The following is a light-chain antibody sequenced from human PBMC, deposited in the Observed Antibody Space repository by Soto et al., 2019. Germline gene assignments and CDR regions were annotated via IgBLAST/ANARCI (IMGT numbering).Light chain of an antibody. Sequence: IQLTQSPSSLSAAVGDRGTITCRASQGISSSVAWYQQKAGRAPNLLIYGASTLQTGVPSRFSGSGSGTDFTLSISSLQPEDFATYYCQQLNTYLITFGQGTRLEIK. CDR3: QQLNTYLIT. CDR1: QGISSS. CDR2: GAS. J-gene: IGKJ5*01. V-gene: IGKV1-9*01.